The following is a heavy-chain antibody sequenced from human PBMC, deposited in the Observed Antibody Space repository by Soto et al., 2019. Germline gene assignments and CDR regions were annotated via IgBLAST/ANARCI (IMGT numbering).Heavy chain of an antibody. J-gene: IGHJ2*01. V-gene: IGHV3-11*06. CDR3: ARLRVGVNWYFDL. CDR1: GFPFSDYY. Sequence: QMQLVESGGDLVKPGGSLGLSCKASGFPFSDYYLSGFRQVPGQGREWLSFISSSGSYIKYSDSMRGRLTVSRDNGKNSLYLQMHSLRVEDTAVYYCARLRVGVNWYFDLWGRGTMVPVSA. CDR2: ISSSGSYI. D-gene: IGHD2-21*01.